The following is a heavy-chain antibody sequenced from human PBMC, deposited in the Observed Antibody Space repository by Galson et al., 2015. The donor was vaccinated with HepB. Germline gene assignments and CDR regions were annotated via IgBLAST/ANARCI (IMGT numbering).Heavy chain of an antibody. CDR2: INPSGGST. Sequence: SVKVSCKASGYTFTSYYMHWVRQAPGQGLEWMGIINPSGGSTSYAQKFQGRVTMTRDTSTSTVYMELSSLRSEDTAVYYCARGLSVRGLIESYYYDSMAPGWGQGTLVTVPS. J-gene: IGHJ4*02. D-gene: IGHD3-22*01. CDR3: ARGLSVRGLIESYYYDSMAPG. CDR1: GYTFTSYY. V-gene: IGHV1-46*01.